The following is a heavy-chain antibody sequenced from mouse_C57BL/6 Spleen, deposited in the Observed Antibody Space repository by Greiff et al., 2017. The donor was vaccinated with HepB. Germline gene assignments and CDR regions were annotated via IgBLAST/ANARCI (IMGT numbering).Heavy chain of an antibody. V-gene: IGHV1-81*01. J-gene: IGHJ4*01. CDR1: GYTFTSYG. Sequence: QVQLKESGAELARPGASVKLSCKASGYTFTSYGISWVKQRTGQGLEWIGEIYPRSGNTYYNEKFKGKATLTADKSSSTAYMELRSLTSEDSAVYFCARRVVTTAVYYAMDYWGQGTSVTVSS. D-gene: IGHD2-2*01. CDR2: IYPRSGNT. CDR3: ARRVVTTAVYYAMDY.